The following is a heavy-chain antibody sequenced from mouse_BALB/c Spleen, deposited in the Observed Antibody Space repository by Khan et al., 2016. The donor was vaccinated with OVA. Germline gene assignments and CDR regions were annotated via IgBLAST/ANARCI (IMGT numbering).Heavy chain of an antibody. CDR3: ARSNYGNFAY. CDR1: GFTFSTYT. J-gene: IGHJ3*01. CDR2: ISSGGDNT. D-gene: IGHD2-1*01. Sequence: LVESGGGLVKPGGSPKLSCAASGFTFSTYTMSWIRQTPEKRLEWVATISSGGDNTYYPDSVKGRFTISRDNAKNNLYLQMSSLRSEDTALYYCARSNYGNFAYWGQGTLVTVSA. V-gene: IGHV5-9*03.